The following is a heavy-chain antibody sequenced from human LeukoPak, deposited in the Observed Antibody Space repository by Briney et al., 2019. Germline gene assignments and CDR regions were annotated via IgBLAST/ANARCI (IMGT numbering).Heavy chain of an antibody. V-gene: IGHV4-39*07. Sequence: SETLSLTCTVSGGSISSSSYYWGWIRQPPGKGLEWIGSIYYSGSTYYNPSLKSRVTISVDTSKNQFSLKLSSVTAADTAVYYCARSPGGDYVWGSYRSYYFDYWGQGTLVTVSS. CDR1: GGSISSSSYY. CDR3: ARSPGGDYVWGSYRSYYFDY. J-gene: IGHJ4*02. CDR2: IYYSGST. D-gene: IGHD3-16*02.